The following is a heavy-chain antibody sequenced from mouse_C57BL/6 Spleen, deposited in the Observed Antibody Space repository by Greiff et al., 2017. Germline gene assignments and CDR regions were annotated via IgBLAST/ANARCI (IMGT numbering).Heavy chain of an antibody. J-gene: IGHJ3*01. CDR1: GFNIKDDY. V-gene: IGHV14-4*01. Sequence: VQLQQSGAELVRPGASVKLSCTASGFNIKDDYMHWVKQRPEPGLEWIGWIDPENGDTEYASKFQGKATITADTSSNTAYLQLSSLTSEDTAVYYCTSYDYDVNAYWGQGTLVTVSA. CDR3: TSYDYDVNAY. D-gene: IGHD2-4*01. CDR2: IDPENGDT.